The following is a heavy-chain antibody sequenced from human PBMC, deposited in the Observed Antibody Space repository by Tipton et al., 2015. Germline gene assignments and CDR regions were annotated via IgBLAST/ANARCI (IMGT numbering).Heavy chain of an antibody. Sequence: TLSLTCAVSGGSISSDNWWSWVRQPPGKGLEWIGDVYHSGSTYYNPSLKSRVTISVDTSKNQFSLKLNSVTAADTAVYYCARHRGGYYYYGMDVWGQGTTVTVSS. CDR2: VYHSGST. V-gene: IGHV4-4*02. J-gene: IGHJ6*02. CDR3: ARHRGGYYYYGMDV. D-gene: IGHD3-16*01. CDR1: GGSISSDNW.